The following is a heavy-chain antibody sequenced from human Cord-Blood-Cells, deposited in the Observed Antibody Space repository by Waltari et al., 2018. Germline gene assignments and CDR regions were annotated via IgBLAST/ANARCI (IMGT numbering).Heavy chain of an antibody. CDR3: ARDWYSSSNLDYYGMDV. CDR1: GGTFSSYA. J-gene: IGHJ6*02. D-gene: IGHD6-6*01. CDR2: IIPIFGTA. V-gene: IGHV1-69*06. Sequence: QVQLVQSGAAVKKPGSSVKVSCKASGGTFSSYAISWVRQAPGQGLEWMGGIIPIFGTANYAQKFQGRVTITADKSTSTAYMELSSLRSEDTAVYYCARDWYSSSNLDYYGMDVWGQGTTVIVSS.